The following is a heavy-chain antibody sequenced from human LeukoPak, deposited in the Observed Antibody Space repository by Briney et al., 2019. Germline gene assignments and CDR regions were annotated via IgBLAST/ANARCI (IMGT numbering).Heavy chain of an antibody. CDR3: ARKGCQLLPYSPSFDY. Sequence: PGGSLRLSCAASGFTFSSYAMHWVRQAPGKGLEWVAVISYDGSNKCYADSVKGRFTISRDNSKNTLYLQMNSLRAEDTAVYYCARKGCQLLPYSPSFDYWGQGTLVTVSS. J-gene: IGHJ4*02. V-gene: IGHV3-30*04. CDR2: ISYDGSNK. D-gene: IGHD2-2*01. CDR1: GFTFSSYA.